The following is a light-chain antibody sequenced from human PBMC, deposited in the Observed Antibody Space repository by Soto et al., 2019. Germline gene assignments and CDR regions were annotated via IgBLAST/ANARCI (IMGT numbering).Light chain of an antibody. CDR1: TAAVTSYHY. CDR3: LLFFSGAPV. CDR2: DAP. V-gene: IGLV7-46*01. J-gene: IGLJ1*01. Sequence: QTVVTQEPSLTVSPGGTVTLTWGSSTAAVTSYHYPHWFQLRPGQAPRTLIYDAPDKPSWTPVRFSGSLLGDKAALTLSGAQPEDEAEYYCLLFFSGAPVFGLGTKLTVL.